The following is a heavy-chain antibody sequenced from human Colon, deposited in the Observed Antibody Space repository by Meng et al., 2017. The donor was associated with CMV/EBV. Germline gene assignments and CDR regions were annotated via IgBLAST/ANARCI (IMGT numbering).Heavy chain of an antibody. V-gene: IGHV3-69-1*02. CDR2: ISNINYI. CDR3: ARSYYYGLDV. J-gene: IGHJ6*02. Sequence: GESLKISCAASGFSFSDFTMSWVRQAPGKGLEWVSSISNINYIYQADSVQGRFTISRDNAKNSLSLLMNSLRPEDTAVYYCARSYYYGLDVWGQGTTVTVSS. D-gene: IGHD3-10*01. CDR1: GFSFSDFT.